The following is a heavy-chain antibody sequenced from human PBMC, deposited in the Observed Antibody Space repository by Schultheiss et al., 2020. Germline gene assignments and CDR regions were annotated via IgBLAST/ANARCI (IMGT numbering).Heavy chain of an antibody. J-gene: IGHJ4*02. CDR2: ISGSGGST. V-gene: IGHV3-23*01. CDR3: AKDVGLPYCSGGSCFYFDY. Sequence: GRSLRLSCAASGFTFSSYAMSWVRQAPGKGLEWVSAISGSGGSTYYADSVKGRFTISRDNSKNTLYLQMNSLRAEDTAVYYCAKDVGLPYCSGGSCFYFDYWGQGTLVTGSS. CDR1: GFTFSSYA. D-gene: IGHD2-15*01.